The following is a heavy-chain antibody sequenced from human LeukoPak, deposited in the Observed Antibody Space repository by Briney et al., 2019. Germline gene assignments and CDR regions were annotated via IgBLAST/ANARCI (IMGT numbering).Heavy chain of an antibody. CDR3: AKDMGEMATPGSYFDY. D-gene: IGHD5-24*01. Sequence: GGSLRLSCAASGFTFDDYAMHWVRQAPGKGLEWVSGISWNGGSIDYADSVKGRFTISRDNAKNSLYLQMNSLRAEDMALYYCAKDMGEMATPGSYFDYWGQGTLVTVSS. J-gene: IGHJ4*02. V-gene: IGHV3-9*03. CDR2: ISWNGGSI. CDR1: GFTFDDYA.